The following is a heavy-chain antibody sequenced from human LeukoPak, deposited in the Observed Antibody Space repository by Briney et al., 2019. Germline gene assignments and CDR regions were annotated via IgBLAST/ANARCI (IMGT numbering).Heavy chain of an antibody. CDR3: ARVPPPFDIVVVPAAPDY. CDR2: SSAYNGNT. Sequence: ASVKVSCKASGYTFTSYGISWVRQAPGQGLEWMGWSSAYNGNTNYAQKLQGRVTMTTDTSTSTAYMELRSLRSDDTAVYYCARVPPPFDIVVVPAAPDYWGQGTLVTVSS. J-gene: IGHJ4*02. D-gene: IGHD2-2*01. V-gene: IGHV1-18*01. CDR1: GYTFTSYG.